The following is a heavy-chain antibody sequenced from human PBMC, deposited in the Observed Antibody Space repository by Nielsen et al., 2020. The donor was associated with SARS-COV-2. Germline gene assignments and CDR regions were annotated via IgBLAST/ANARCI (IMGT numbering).Heavy chain of an antibody. J-gene: IGHJ6*02. CDR1: GFTISSSF. CDR3: ARDRHIVVVPAAPELNYYYYGMDV. D-gene: IGHD2-2*01. V-gene: IGHV3-66*01. CDR2: IYTDGST. Sequence: GESLKISCGASGFTISSSFMSWVRQAAGKGLDWVSVIYTDGSTSHADSVKGRFTISRDNSKNTLYLQMNSLRAEDTAVYYCARDRHIVVVPAAPELNYYYYGMDVWGQGTTVTVSS.